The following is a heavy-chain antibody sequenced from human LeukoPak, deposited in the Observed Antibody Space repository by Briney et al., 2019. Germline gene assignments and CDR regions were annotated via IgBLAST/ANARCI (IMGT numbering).Heavy chain of an antibody. V-gene: IGHV4-61*02. Sequence: SETLSLTCTVSGGSISSGSYYWSWIRQPAGKGLEWIGRIYTSGSTNYNPSLKSRVTISVDTSKNQFSLKLSSVTAADTAVYYCTGDWSFECSVYWGQGTLVTVSS. D-gene: IGHD2-15*01. CDR1: GGSISSGSYY. CDR2: IYTSGST. J-gene: IGHJ4*02. CDR3: TGDWSFECSVY.